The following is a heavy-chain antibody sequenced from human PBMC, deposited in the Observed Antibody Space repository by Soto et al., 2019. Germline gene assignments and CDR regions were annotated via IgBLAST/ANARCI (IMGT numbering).Heavy chain of an antibody. Sequence: EVQLVESGGGLVKPGGSLRLSCAASGFTFSNAWMSWVRQAPGGGLEWVGRIKRNIDGWTTDYAAPVKGRFAISRDDSNIILDLEMNSLRSEDTAVYYCTTVDAVVLNWGQGLLVTVSS. V-gene: IGHV3-15*01. CDR2: IKRNIDGWTT. D-gene: IGHD6-19*01. CDR3: TTVDAVVLN. CDR1: GFTFSNAW. J-gene: IGHJ4*02.